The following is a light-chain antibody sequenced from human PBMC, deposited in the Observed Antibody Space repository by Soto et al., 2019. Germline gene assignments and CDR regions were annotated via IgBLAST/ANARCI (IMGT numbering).Light chain of an antibody. CDR3: QKYYSVPIH. J-gene: IGKJ5*01. CDR2: WAS. Sequence: DIVITQSPDSLAVSLGERATINCKSSQSVLYTSNNKNYIAWYQQKSGQPPKLLIYWASTRESGVPDRFSGGGSGTDFTLTISSLQAEDVAVYYCQKYYSVPIHFGQGTRLEIK. V-gene: IGKV4-1*01. CDR1: QSVLYTSNNKNY.